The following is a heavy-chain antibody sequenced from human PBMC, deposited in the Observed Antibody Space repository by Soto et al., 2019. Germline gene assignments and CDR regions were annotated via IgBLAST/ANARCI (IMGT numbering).Heavy chain of an antibody. CDR1: GGSISSSSYY. CDR2: IYYSGST. D-gene: IGHD6-19*01. J-gene: IGHJ5*02. V-gene: IGHV4-39*01. Sequence: SETLSLTCTVSGGSISSSSYYWGWIRQPPGKGLEWIGSIYYSGSTYYNPSLKSRVTISVDTSKNQFSLKLSSVTAADTAVYYCARHSDGIIAVAGKDWFDPWGQGTLVTVSS. CDR3: ARHSDGIIAVAGKDWFDP.